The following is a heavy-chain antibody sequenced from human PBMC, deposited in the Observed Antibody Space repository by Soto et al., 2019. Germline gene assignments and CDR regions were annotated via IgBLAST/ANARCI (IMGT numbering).Heavy chain of an antibody. CDR2: IFYSGTT. CDR3: AKSTSLNAFDI. CDR1: GGSISSGGYY. V-gene: IGHV4-31*03. J-gene: IGHJ3*02. Sequence: QLQESGPGLVKPSQTLSLTCTVSGGSISSGGYYWTWIRQHPGKGLEWSGSIFYSGTTNYNPYLKSRVTISVDTSQNQFSLKLTSVTAADTAVYYCAKSTSLNAFDIWGQGTMVTVSA.